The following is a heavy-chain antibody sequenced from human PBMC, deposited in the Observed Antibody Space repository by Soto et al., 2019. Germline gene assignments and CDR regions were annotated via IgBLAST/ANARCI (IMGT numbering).Heavy chain of an antibody. CDR3: AIGTRHSWNCDF. V-gene: IGHV1-69*01. J-gene: IGHJ4*02. CDR2: IIPLTETP. CDR1: GGTFSNYA. Sequence: QVQVVQSGAEVKKPGSSVKVSCKASGGTFSNYAISWVRQAPGHGLEWVGGIIPLTETPVYAQTVQGRLTITADEITSAAYMELSSLRSDDTAVYYCAIGTRHSWNCDFWGQGTLVTVSS. D-gene: IGHD1-1*01.